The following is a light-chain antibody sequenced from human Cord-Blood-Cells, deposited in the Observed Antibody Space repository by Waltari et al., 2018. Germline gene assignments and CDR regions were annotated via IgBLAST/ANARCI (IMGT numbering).Light chain of an antibody. Sequence: DIVMTQSALSLPVTPGEPASISCRSTQSLLHSNGYNYLDSYLQKPGQSPQLLIYLGSNRASGVPDRFSGSGSVTDFTLKISRVEAEDVGVYYCMQALQTPWTFGQGTKVEIK. CDR2: LGS. CDR3: MQALQTPWT. CDR1: QSLLHSNGYNY. V-gene: IGKV2-28*01. J-gene: IGKJ1*01.